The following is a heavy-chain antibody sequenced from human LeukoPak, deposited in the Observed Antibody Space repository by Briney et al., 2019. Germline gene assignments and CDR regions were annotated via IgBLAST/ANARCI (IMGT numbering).Heavy chain of an antibody. CDR2: IKRDGSER. J-gene: IGHJ4*02. Sequence: GGSLRLSCAASEFTFSRYWMSWVRQAPGKGLEWVANIKRDGSERYYVDSVKGRFTLSRDNTQNSLFLQMSSLRAEDTAIYYCARGTDSGSCYYFEYWGQGTLVTVSS. V-gene: IGHV3-7*01. CDR3: ARGTDSGSCYYFEY. D-gene: IGHD6-13*01. CDR1: EFTFSRYW.